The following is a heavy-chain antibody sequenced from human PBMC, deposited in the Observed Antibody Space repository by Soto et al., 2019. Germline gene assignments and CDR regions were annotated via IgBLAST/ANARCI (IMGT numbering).Heavy chain of an antibody. CDR1: GVTFSSYA. CDR2: ISGSGGST. J-gene: IGHJ5*02. V-gene: IGHV3-23*01. D-gene: IGHD3-22*01. CDR3: AKIPSRIVVVPIWFDP. Sequence: PGGSLRLSCAASGVTFSSYAMSWVRQAPGKGLEWVSAISGSGGSTYYADSVKGRFTISRDNSKNTLYLQMNSLRAEDTAVYYCAKIPSRIVVVPIWFDPWGQGTLVTVSS.